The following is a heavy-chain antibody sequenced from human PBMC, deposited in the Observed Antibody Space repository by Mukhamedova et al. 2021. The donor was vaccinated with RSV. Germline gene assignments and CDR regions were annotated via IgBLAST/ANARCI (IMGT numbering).Heavy chain of an antibody. Sequence: GLEWMGIIYPGDSDTRYSPSFQGQVTISADKSISTAYLQWRRLKASDTAMYYCARQTAPAGFVDYWGQGTLVTVSS. CDR2: IYPGDSDT. V-gene: IGHV5-51*01. J-gene: IGHJ4*02. D-gene: IGHD6-13*01. CDR3: ARQTAPAGFVDY.